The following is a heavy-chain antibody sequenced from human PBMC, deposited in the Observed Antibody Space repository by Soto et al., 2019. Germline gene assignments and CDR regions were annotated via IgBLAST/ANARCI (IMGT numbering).Heavy chain of an antibody. D-gene: IGHD1-1*01. V-gene: IGHV3-53*02. CDR2: IYSGGNT. CDR3: AGATGRY. Sequence: EVQLVETGGGLIQPGGSLRLSCTASGFTVSSNYMTWVRQAPGKGLEWVSVIYSGGNTYYADSVKGRFTSSRDKSKNTLYLQMNSLRAEDTAVSYCAGATGRYWGQGTLVTVSS. CDR1: GFTVSSNY. J-gene: IGHJ4*02.